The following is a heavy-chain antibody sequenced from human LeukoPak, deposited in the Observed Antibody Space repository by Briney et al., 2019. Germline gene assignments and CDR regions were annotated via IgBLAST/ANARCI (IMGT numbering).Heavy chain of an antibody. V-gene: IGHV3-23*01. CDR1: GFTFSSYA. CDR2: ISGSSDLT. CDR3: ARELLYEYGMDV. J-gene: IGHJ6*02. D-gene: IGHD1-26*01. Sequence: PGGSLRLSCEASGFTFSSYAMTWVRQAPGKGLEWVSAISGSSDLTHYADSVKGRFTISRDNSKNTLYLQMNSLRAEDTAVYYCARELLYEYGMDVWGQGTTVTVSS.